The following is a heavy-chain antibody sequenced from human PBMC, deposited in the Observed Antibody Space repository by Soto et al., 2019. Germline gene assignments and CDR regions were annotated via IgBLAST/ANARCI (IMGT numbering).Heavy chain of an antibody. CDR3: ARGRDSGSYYFYFDY. J-gene: IGHJ4*02. CDR1: GGTFRSYA. Sequence: GASVKLSCKDSGGTFRSYAISWVRQAPRQGLEWMGGIIPIFGTANYAQKFQGRVTITADESTSTAYMELSSLRSEDTAVYYCARGRDSGSYYFYFDYWGQGTLVTVSS. V-gene: IGHV1-69*13. D-gene: IGHD1-26*01. CDR2: IIPIFGTA.